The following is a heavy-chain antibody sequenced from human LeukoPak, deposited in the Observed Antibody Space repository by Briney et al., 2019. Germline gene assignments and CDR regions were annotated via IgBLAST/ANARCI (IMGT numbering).Heavy chain of an antibody. CDR3: AKVVTYYYYMDV. CDR2: INSDGSST. Sequence: GGSLRLSCAASGFTFSSYWMHWVRQAPGKGLVWVSRINSDGSSTSYADSVKGRFTISRDNSKNTLYLQMNSLRAEDTAVYYCAKVVTYYYYMDVWGKGTTVTVSS. CDR1: GFTFSSYW. V-gene: IGHV3-74*01. J-gene: IGHJ6*03. D-gene: IGHD2-21*02.